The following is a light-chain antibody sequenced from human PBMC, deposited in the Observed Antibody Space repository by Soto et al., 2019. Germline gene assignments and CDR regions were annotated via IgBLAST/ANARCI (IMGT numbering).Light chain of an antibody. CDR3: QLRSNWPPTWT. V-gene: IGKV3-11*01. CDR1: QSISSY. CDR2: DAS. J-gene: IGKJ1*01. Sequence: EIVLTQSPATLSLSPGERATLSCRASQSISSYLAWYQHKPGQAPRLLIYDASTRAAGIPSRFSGSGSGPDFTLTINSLEPEDFAVYFCQLRSNWPPTWTVGQGTKVEVK.